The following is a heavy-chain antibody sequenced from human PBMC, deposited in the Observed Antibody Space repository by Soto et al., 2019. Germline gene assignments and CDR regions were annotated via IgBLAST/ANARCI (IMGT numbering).Heavy chain of an antibody. CDR1: GFTFSSYS. D-gene: IGHD3-3*01. J-gene: IGHJ5*02. Sequence: GGSLRLSCAASGFTFSSYSMNWVRQAPGKGLEWVSSISSSSSYIYYADSVKGRFTISRDNAKNSLYLQMNSLRAEDTAVYYCARLDGGPIFGVVSNWFDPWGQGTLVTVSS. CDR2: ISSSSSYI. CDR3: ARLDGGPIFGVVSNWFDP. V-gene: IGHV3-21*01.